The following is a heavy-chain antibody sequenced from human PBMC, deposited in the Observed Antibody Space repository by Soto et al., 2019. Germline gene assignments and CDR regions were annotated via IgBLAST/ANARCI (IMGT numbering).Heavy chain of an antibody. CDR3: ARGASGSYERYFDY. CDR2: IGTAGDT. CDR1: GFTFSSYD. V-gene: IGHV3-13*01. J-gene: IGHJ4*02. Sequence: EVQLVESGGGLVQPGGSLRLSCAASGFTFSSYDMHWVRQATGKGLEWVSAIGTAGDTYYPGSVKGRFTISRENAKNSLYLQMNSLRAGDTAVYYCARGASGSYERYFDYWGQGTLVTVSS. D-gene: IGHD1-26*01.